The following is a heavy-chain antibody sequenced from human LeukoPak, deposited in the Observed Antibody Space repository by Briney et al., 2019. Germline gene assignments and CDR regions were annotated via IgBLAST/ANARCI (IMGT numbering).Heavy chain of an antibody. CDR1: GFTFSSSA. D-gene: IGHD1-26*01. V-gene: IGHV3-23*01. Sequence: GGSLRLSCAASGFTFSSSAMSWVRQAPGKGLEWVSTISGSGGSTYYADSVKGRFTISRDNSKNTLYLQMNSLRADDTAVYYCARGSGSYSFNLLWFDHWGQGTLVTVSS. CDR2: ISGSGGST. J-gene: IGHJ5*02. CDR3: ARGSGSYSFNLLWFDH.